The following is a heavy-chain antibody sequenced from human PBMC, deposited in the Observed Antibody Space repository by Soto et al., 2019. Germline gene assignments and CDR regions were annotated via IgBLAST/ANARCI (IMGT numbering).Heavy chain of an antibody. CDR1: GGAFSSYA. V-gene: IGHV1-69*13. CDR2: IIPIFGTA. J-gene: IGHJ6*02. Sequence: GASVKVFCKASGGAFSSYAISWVRQAPGQGLESMGGIIPIFGTANYAQKFQGRVTITADESTSTAYMELSSLRSEDTAVYYCARRSGRATTYYYYGMDVWGQGTTVTVSS. CDR3: ARRSGRATTYYYYGMDV. D-gene: IGHD1-26*01.